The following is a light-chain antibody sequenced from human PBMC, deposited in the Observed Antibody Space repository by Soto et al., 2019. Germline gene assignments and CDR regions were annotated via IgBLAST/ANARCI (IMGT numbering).Light chain of an antibody. CDR3: SSYTSSSDV. Sequence: QSALTRPASVSGSPGQSITISFTGTSSDVGGYNYVSWYQQHPGKAPKLMIYDVSNRPSGVSNRFSGSKSGNTASLTISGLQAEDEADYYCSSYTSSSDVFGTGTKLTVL. CDR2: DVS. J-gene: IGLJ1*01. CDR1: SSDVGGYNY. V-gene: IGLV2-14*01.